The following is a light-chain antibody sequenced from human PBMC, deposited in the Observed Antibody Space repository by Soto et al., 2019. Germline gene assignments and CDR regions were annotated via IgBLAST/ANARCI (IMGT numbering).Light chain of an antibody. CDR2: AAS. CDR1: QSIRSY. CDR3: QQYNTFWT. J-gene: IGKJ1*01. Sequence: DMQMTECPSSLSASVRGRVTITFRASQSIRSYLNWYQQKPGKAPKLLIYAASSLQSGVPSRFSGSGSGTEFTLTISSLQPDDSATYYCQQYNTFWTFGQGTKVDI. V-gene: IGKV1-39*01.